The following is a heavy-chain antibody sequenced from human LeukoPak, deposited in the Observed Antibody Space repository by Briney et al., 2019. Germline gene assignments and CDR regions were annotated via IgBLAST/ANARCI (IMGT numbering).Heavy chain of an antibody. CDR2: IYYSGST. D-gene: IGHD6-19*01. V-gene: IGHV4-59*01. J-gene: IGHJ4*02. CDR1: GGSISSYY. Sequence: SSETLSLTCTVSGGSISSYYWSWIRQPPGKGLEWIGYIYYSGSTNYNPSLKSRVTISVDTSKNRFSLKLSSVTAADTAVYYCARASSGWYGVDYWGQGTLVTVSS. CDR3: ARASSGWYGVDY.